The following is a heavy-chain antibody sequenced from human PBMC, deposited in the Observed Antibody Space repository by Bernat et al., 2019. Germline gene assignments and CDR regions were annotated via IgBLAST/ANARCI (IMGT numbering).Heavy chain of an antibody. Sequence: EVQLVETGGGLIQPGGSLRLPCAASGFTASSNYMSWVGQAPGRGGEGVSVFYSGGSRYYADSVKGRFTISRDNAKNTLYLQMNSLRAEDTAVYYCARDPTDYDILTACMENSAYGMDVWGQGTTVTVSS. D-gene: IGHD3-9*01. J-gene: IGHJ6*02. CDR3: ARDPTDYDILTACMENSAYGMDV. CDR2: FYSGGSR. V-gene: IGHV3-53*02. CDR1: GFTASSNY.